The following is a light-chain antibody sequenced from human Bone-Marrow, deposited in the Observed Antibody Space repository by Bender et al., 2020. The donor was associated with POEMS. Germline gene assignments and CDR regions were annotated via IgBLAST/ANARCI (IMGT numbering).Light chain of an antibody. CDR3: QSADSSGDWV. CDR2: QDT. J-gene: IGLJ3*02. CDR1: KLGDKY. V-gene: IGLV3-1*01. Sequence: SYELTQPPSVSVSPGQTASITCSGDKLGDKYACWYQQKPGQSPVLVIYQDTKRPSGIPERLSGSSSGTTVTLTISGVQAEDEAAYYCQSADSSGDWVFGGGTKLTVL.